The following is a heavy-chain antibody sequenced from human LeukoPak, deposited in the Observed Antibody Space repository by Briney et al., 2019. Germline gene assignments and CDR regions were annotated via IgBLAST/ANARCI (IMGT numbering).Heavy chain of an antibody. CDR2: IEQDGSDI. V-gene: IGHV3-7*01. CDR1: GFTFSDYW. J-gene: IGHJ4*02. D-gene: IGHD1-26*01. CDR3: ARVTAWGYFDY. Sequence: GGSLRLSCAASGFTFSDYWMTWFRQAPGKGPERVASIEQDGSDIQYVDFVKGRFTISRDNGWNSVYLQMNSLRVEDTAVYYCARVTAWGYFDYWGQGTLVSVSS.